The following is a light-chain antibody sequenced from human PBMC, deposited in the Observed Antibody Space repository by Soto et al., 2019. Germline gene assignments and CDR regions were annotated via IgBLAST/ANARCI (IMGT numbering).Light chain of an antibody. CDR1: QSVSSH. V-gene: IGKV3-11*01. J-gene: IGKJ4*01. CDR3: QQRSDWPLT. CDR2: DAS. Sequence: DIVLTQSPATLSLSPGERATLSCRASQSVSSHLAWYQQKRGQAPRLLIYDASNRATDIPARFSGSGSGTDFTLTISNLEPEDFAFYYCQQRSDWPLTFGGGTKVEIK.